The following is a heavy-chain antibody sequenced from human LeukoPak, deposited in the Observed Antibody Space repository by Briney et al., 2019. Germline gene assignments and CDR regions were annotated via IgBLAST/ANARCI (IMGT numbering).Heavy chain of an antibody. CDR1: GGSISSSNW. V-gene: IGHV4-4*02. Sequence: SETLSLTCAVSGGSISSSNWRSWVRQPPGKGPEWIGEIYHSGSTNYNPSLKSRVTISVDKSKKQFSLRVSSVTAADTAVYYCARGSTGYSYGSRRYFDYWGQGTLVTVSS. D-gene: IGHD5-18*01. CDR3: ARGSTGYSYGSRRYFDY. J-gene: IGHJ4*02. CDR2: IYHSGST.